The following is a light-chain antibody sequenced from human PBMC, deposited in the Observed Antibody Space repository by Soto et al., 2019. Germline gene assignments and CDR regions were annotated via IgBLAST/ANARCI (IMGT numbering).Light chain of an antibody. CDR3: QSYDTSLSGSKV. CDR1: SSNIGAGYL. CDR2: DNT. J-gene: IGLJ2*01. Sequence: QLVLTQPPSVSGAPGQRVTISCSGSSSNIGAGYLVHWYQQVPGTAPKLLIYDNTNRPSGVPDRFSGSKSGTSASLAITGRQAEDEADYFCQSYDTSLSGSKVFGGGTQLTVL. V-gene: IGLV1-40*01.